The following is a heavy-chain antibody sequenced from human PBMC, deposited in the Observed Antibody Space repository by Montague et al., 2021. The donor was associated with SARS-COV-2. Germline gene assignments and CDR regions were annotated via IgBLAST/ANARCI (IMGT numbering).Heavy chain of an antibody. J-gene: IGHJ4*02. D-gene: IGHD2-15*01. V-gene: IGHV4-4*07. CDR2: IYASGGT. CDR1: GESISGFF. Sequence: SETLSLTCSVSGESISGFFWNWIRQPAGKGLEWIGHIYASGGTDYNPSLESRVTMSVDTSKNQFSLKVNSVTAADTAMYFCARGVLAAPPVVDYWGREALVTVSS. CDR3: ARGVLAAPPVVDY.